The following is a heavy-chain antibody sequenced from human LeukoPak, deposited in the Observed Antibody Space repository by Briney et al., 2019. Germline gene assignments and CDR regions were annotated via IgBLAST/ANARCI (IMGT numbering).Heavy chain of an antibody. CDR3: ARVLYDSSGYYYGMPDY. CDR1: GYTFTGYY. V-gene: IGHV1-2*02. Sequence: ASVKVSYKASGYTFTGYYMHWVRQAPGQGLEWMGWINPNSGGTNYAQKFQGRVTMTRDTSISTAYMELSRLRSDDTAVYYCARVLYDSSGYYYGMPDYWGQGTLVTVSS. D-gene: IGHD3-22*01. CDR2: INPNSGGT. J-gene: IGHJ4*02.